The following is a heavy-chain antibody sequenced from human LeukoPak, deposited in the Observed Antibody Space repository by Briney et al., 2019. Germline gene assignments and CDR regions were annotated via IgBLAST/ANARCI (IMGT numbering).Heavy chain of an antibody. Sequence: PSETLSLTCAVSGGSISSGGYSWSWIRQPPGKGLEWIGYIYHSGSTYYNPSLKSRVTISVDRSKNQFSLKLSSVTAADTAVYYCARVPHGYDRADAFDIWGQGTMVIVSS. V-gene: IGHV4-30-2*01. CDR2: IYHSGST. D-gene: IGHD5-12*01. CDR1: GGSISSGGYS. J-gene: IGHJ3*02. CDR3: ARVPHGYDRADAFDI.